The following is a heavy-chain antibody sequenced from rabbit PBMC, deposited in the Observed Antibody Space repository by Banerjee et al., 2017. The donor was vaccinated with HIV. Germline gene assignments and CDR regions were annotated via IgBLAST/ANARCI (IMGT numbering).Heavy chain of an antibody. CDR2: INTSSGNT. CDR3: AREGASVGAYYYNL. CDR1: GFSFSSNYD. V-gene: IGHV1S40*01. Sequence: QSLEESGGGLVQPEGSLTLTCTASGFSFSSNYDMCWVRQAPGKGLEWIACINTSSGNTVYATWAKGRFTISKTSWTTVTLQMTSLTAADTATYFCAREGASVGAYYYNLWGPGTLVTVS. D-gene: IGHD1-1*01. J-gene: IGHJ4*01.